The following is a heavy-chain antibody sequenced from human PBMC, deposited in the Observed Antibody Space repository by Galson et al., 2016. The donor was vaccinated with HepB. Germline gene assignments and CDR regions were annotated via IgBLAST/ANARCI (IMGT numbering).Heavy chain of an antibody. Sequence: SVKVSCKVSGSTLTELSIHWLRQPPGKGLEWMGGLDPDESETIYAPNFQGRVTMTEDTSTDTAYLELSSLRAEDTAVYYCATDRVAYYDDGGYYSLLDYWSQGTLVTVSS. CDR2: LDPDESET. CDR3: ATDRVAYYDDGGYYSLLDY. CDR1: GSTLTELS. D-gene: IGHD3-22*01. V-gene: IGHV1-24*01. J-gene: IGHJ4*02.